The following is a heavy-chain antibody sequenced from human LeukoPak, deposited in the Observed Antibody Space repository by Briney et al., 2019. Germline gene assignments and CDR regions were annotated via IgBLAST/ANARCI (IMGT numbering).Heavy chain of an antibody. V-gene: IGHV1-18*04. D-gene: IGHD3-3*01. CDR2: ISAYNGNT. Sequence: ASVKVSCKASGYTFTGYYMHWVRQAPGQGLEWMGWISAYNGNTNYAQKLQGRVTMTTDTSTSTAYMELRSLRSDDTAVYYCARFLERNAFDIWGQGTMVTVSS. CDR1: GYTFTGYY. J-gene: IGHJ3*02. CDR3: ARFLERNAFDI.